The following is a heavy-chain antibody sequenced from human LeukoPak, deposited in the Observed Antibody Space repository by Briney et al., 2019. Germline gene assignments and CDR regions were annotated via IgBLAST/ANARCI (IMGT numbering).Heavy chain of an antibody. Sequence: PGGSLRLSCAASGFIVSSNCMNWVRQAPGKGPEWVSVIYSGGSTYYADSVKGRFTISRDNSKNTLYLQMNSLRAEDTAVYYCAGRRSSGWYAYWGQGTLVTVSS. CDR3: AGRRSSGWYAY. CDR2: IYSGGST. V-gene: IGHV3-53*01. CDR1: GFIVSSNC. D-gene: IGHD6-19*01. J-gene: IGHJ4*02.